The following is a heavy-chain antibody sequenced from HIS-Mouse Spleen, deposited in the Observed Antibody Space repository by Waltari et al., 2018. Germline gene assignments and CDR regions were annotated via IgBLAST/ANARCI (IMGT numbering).Heavy chain of an antibody. Sequence: QLQLQESGPGLVKPSETLSLTCTVPGGPISSSSYYWGWIRQPPGKGLEWIGSIYYSGSTYYNPSLKSRVTISVDTSKNQFSLKLSSVTAADTAVYYCAREIPYSSSWYDWYFDLWDRGTLVTVSS. V-gene: IGHV4-39*07. CDR1: GGPISSSSYY. D-gene: IGHD6-13*01. CDR2: IYYSGST. J-gene: IGHJ2*01. CDR3: AREIPYSSSWYDWYFDL.